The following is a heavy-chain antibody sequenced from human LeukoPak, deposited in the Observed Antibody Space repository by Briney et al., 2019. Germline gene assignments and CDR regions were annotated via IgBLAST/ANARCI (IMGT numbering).Heavy chain of an antibody. Sequence: ASVKVSCKASGYTFTSYYIHWVRQAPGQGLEWMGIINPSGGSTGYAQKFQGRVTMTRDTSTSTVYMEVSSLRAEDTAVYYCARDSGWWMFDYWGQGTLVTVSS. J-gene: IGHJ4*02. CDR2: INPSGGST. V-gene: IGHV1-46*01. D-gene: IGHD6-19*01. CDR3: ARDSGWWMFDY. CDR1: GYTFTSYY.